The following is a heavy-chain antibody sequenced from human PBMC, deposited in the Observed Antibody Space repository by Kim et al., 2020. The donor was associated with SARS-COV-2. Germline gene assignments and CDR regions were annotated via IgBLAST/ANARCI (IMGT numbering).Heavy chain of an antibody. D-gene: IGHD6-6*01. CDR3: AKEVLQVAARPIGVDY. Sequence: SLRLSCAASGFTFSSYGMHWVRQAPGKGQEWVAVISYDGSNKYYADSVKGRFTISRDNSKNTLYLQMNSLRAEDTAVYYCAKEVLQVAARPIGVDYWG. CDR2: ISYDGSNK. CDR1: GFTFSSYG. J-gene: IGHJ4*01. V-gene: IGHV3-30*18.